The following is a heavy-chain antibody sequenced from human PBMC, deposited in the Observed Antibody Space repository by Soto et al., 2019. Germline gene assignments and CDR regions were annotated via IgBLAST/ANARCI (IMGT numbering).Heavy chain of an antibody. V-gene: IGHV3-66*01. D-gene: IGHD3-16*01. CDR2: IYSGGST. J-gene: IGHJ4*02. CDR3: ARDPWAADY. CDR1: GFTVSTKY. Sequence: EVQLVESGGGLVQPGGSLRLSCAASGFTVSTKYMSWVRQAPGKGLEWVSVIYSGGSTFYADSVRGRFTNSRDNSKNTSNLQMNSLRAEDTAVYYCARDPWAADYWGQGTLVTVSA.